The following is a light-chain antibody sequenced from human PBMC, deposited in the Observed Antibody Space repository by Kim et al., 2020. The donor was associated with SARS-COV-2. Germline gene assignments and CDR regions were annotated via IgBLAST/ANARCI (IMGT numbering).Light chain of an antibody. V-gene: IGLV1-40*01. CDR3: QSYDSSLSVV. Sequence: GHRVTISSTGSSSNSGAAYDVHCYQHLPGTAPKLLVYGNTNRPSGVPDRFSGSKSGTSASLAITGLQAEDEADYYCQSYDSSLSVVFGGGTQLTVL. CDR1: SSNSGAAYD. J-gene: IGLJ2*01. CDR2: GNT.